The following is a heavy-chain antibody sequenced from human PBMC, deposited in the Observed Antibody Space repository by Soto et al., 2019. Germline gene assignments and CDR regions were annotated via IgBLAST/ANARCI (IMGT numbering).Heavy chain of an antibody. CDR1: GFTFSSYA. V-gene: IGHV3-64D*06. CDR2: ITYNGGST. Sequence: LRLSCSASGFTFSSYAMHWVRQAPGKGLEFVSTITYNGGSTYYADSVKGRFTISRDNSKNTLYLQMSSLRAEDTAVYYCVKGYSTSWYFYWGQGTLVTVSS. D-gene: IGHD6-13*01. J-gene: IGHJ4*02. CDR3: VKGYSTSWYFY.